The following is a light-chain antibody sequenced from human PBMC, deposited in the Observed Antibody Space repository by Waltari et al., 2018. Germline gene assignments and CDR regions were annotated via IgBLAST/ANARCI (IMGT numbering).Light chain of an antibody. V-gene: IGKV3-20*01. CDR2: DAS. Sequence: ENVLTQSPGTLSLSPGESATLSCRASQSVSRWLAWYQQKPGQAPRLLIYDASSRATGIPGRFSGSGSGTDFTLTISRLEPEDCAVYYCQQYGSSPRTFGQGTKVEIK. CDR1: QSVSRW. J-gene: IGKJ1*01. CDR3: QQYGSSPRT.